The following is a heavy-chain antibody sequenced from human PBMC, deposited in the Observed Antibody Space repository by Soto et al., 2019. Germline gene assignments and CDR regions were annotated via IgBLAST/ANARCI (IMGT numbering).Heavy chain of an antibody. J-gene: IGHJ3*02. CDR1: GYTFTTYG. CDR3: ARGGSSSWYGAFDI. Sequence: ASVKVSCKASGYTFTTYGISWLRQSPGQGLEWMGWISTYNGNTNYAQKFQGRVTMTTDTPTSTAYMELRSLRSDDTAVYYCARGGSSSWYGAFDIWGQGTMVTVSS. D-gene: IGHD6-13*01. CDR2: ISTYNGNT. V-gene: IGHV1-18*04.